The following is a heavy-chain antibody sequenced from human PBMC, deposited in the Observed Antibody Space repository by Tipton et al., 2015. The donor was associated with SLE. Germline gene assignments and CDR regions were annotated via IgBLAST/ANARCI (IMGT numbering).Heavy chain of an antibody. Sequence: TLSLTCTVSGASMYSGIYYWTWIRQNPGKGLEWIGHIYYSGSTYYNPSLKSRLAISVDTSKSQFSLKLRSVTAADTAIYYCARDKSSHSKYILDYWGQGTLVTVSS. CDR2: IYYSGST. J-gene: IGHJ4*02. CDR1: GASMYSGIYY. D-gene: IGHD3-3*02. CDR3: ARDKSSHSKYILDY. V-gene: IGHV4-31*03.